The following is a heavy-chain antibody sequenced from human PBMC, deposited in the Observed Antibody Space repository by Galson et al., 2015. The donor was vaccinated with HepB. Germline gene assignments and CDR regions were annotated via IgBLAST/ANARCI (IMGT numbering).Heavy chain of an antibody. CDR3: AREVVAATRIVWFDP. D-gene: IGHD2-15*01. CDR2: IWYDGSNK. CDR1: GFTFSSYG. V-gene: IGHV3-33*01. Sequence: SLRLSCAASGFTFSSYGMHWVRQAPGKGLEWVAVIWYDGSNKYYADSVKGRFTISRDNSKNTLYLQMNSLRAEDTAVYYCAREVVAATRIVWFDPWGQGTLVTVSS. J-gene: IGHJ5*02.